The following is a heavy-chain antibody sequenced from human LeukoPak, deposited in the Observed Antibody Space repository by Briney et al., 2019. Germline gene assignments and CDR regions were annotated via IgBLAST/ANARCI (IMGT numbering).Heavy chain of an antibody. J-gene: IGHJ3*02. D-gene: IGHD1-26*01. CDR1: GFTVSSNY. Sequence: SGGSLRLSCAASGFTVSSNYMSWVRQAPGKGLEWVSVIYSGGSTYYADSVKGRFTISRDNSKNTLYLQMNSLRAEDTAVYYCAREHSGSYYDAFDIWGQGTMVTVSS. V-gene: IGHV3-53*01. CDR2: IYSGGST. CDR3: AREHSGSYYDAFDI.